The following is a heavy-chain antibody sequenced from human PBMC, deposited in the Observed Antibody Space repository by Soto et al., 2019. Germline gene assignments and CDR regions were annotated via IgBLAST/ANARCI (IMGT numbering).Heavy chain of an antibody. J-gene: IGHJ4*02. V-gene: IGHV3-7*03. CDR2: IDENGSRK. CDR1: GLTFTNYW. Sequence: EVRLVESGGGLVQPGGSLRLSCAASGLTFTNYWMSWVRQAPGGGLELVANIDENGSRKYYVDSVKGRFSISRDNTQNSVYLQMNSLRLDDTGIYYCARAAFWGQGTLVTVSA. CDR3: ARAAF.